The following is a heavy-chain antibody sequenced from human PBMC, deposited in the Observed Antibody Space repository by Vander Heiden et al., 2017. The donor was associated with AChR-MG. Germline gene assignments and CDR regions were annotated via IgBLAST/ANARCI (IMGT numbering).Heavy chain of an antibody. CDR2: IIPILGLA. J-gene: IGHJ6*02. D-gene: IGHD6-19*01. CDR3: ARDRTEQWLVRGAYYYYGMDV. Sequence: QVQLVQSGAEVKKPGSSVKVSCKASGGTFSSHGISWVRQAPGQGLEWMGRIIPILGLANYAQKFQGRVTITADTSTSIFYMELSSLRSEDTAVYFCARDRTEQWLVRGAYYYYGMDVWGQGTTVSVSS. V-gene: IGHV1-69*04. CDR1: GGTFSSHG.